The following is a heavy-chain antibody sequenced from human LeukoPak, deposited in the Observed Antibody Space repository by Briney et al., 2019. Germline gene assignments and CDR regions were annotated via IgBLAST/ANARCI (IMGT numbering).Heavy chain of an antibody. CDR3: ARGGRSYYGSGSYYNY. D-gene: IGHD3-10*01. V-gene: IGHV3-21*01. J-gene: IGHJ4*02. CDR1: GFTFSSYS. CDR2: ISSSSSYI. Sequence: GGSLRLSCAASGFTFSSYSMNWVRQAPGKGLEWVSSISSSSSYIYYADSVKGRFTISRDNAKNSLYLQMNSLRAEDTAVYYCARGGRSYYGSGSYYNYWSQGTLVTVSS.